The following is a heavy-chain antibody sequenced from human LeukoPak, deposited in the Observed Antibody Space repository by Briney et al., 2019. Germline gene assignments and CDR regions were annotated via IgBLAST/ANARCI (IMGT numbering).Heavy chain of an antibody. J-gene: IGHJ4*02. CDR3: VRDMSGKYSSDY. CDR2: IHHNGEMT. Sequence: GSLRLSCAASGFTLTWHVMHWVRQAPGKALEYVSFIHHNGEMTSYAESVRGRFTVSRDNSKNTLFLELSSLRTDDTAVYYCVRDMSGKYSSDYWGQGTLVIVST. V-gene: IGHV3-64D*06. D-gene: IGHD1-26*01. CDR1: GFTLTWHV.